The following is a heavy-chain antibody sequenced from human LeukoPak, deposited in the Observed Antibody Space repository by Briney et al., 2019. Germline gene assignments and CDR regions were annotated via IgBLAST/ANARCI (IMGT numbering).Heavy chain of an antibody. CDR2: VSTNGGT. D-gene: IGHD2-21*01. CDR3: ARLIAGINNSFDP. CDR1: GTSINNYY. J-gene: IGHJ5*02. Sequence: PSETLSLTCTVSGTSINNYYWGWFRQSPGKGPEWIGRVSTNGGTNYSPSLKSRVTMSVDTSKNHCSLKLTSVTAADTAVYYCARLIAGINNSFDPWGQGTLVTVSS. V-gene: IGHV4-4*07.